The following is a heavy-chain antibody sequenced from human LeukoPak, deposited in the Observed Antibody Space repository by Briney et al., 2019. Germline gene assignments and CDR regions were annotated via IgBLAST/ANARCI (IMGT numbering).Heavy chain of an antibody. D-gene: IGHD3-16*01. CDR2: INPSGGST. Sequence: ASVKVSCKASGYTFTSYYMHWVRQAPGQGLEWMGIINPSGGSTSYAQKFQGRGTMTRDTSTSTVYMELSSLRSEDTAVYYCARTPGGTYLFDYWGQGTLVTVSS. J-gene: IGHJ4*02. V-gene: IGHV1-46*01. CDR1: GYTFTSYY. CDR3: ARTPGGTYLFDY.